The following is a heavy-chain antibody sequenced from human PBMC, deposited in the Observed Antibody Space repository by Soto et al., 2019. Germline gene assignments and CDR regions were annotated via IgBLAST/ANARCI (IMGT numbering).Heavy chain of an antibody. J-gene: IGHJ4*02. Sequence: QVQLVQSGAEVKKPGASVKVSCKASGYTFTSYAISWVRQAPGQGLEWMGWISAYNGNTNYAQKLQGRVTMTTDTXXXXXXXXXXXXXXXXTXXXXXXXDSPPPREWGQGTLVTVSS. CDR3: XXDSPPPRE. CDR2: ISAYNGNT. D-gene: IGHD2-21*01. V-gene: IGHV1-18*01. CDR1: GYTFTSYA.